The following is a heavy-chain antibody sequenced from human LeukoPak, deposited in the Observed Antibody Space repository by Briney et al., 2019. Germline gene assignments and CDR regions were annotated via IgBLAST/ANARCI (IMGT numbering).Heavy chain of an antibody. CDR1: GYSFIDHW. CDR2: IYPDDSDT. J-gene: IGHJ4*02. V-gene: IGHV5-51*01. D-gene: IGHD5-12*01. CDR3: ATIGGYEAY. Sequence: GESLKISCRGSGYSFIDHWIGWVRQMPGRGLEWMGIIYPDDSDTKYSPSFQGQVTISADKSIRTAYLQWTSLRASDSAIYYCATIGGYEAYWGQGTLVTVSS.